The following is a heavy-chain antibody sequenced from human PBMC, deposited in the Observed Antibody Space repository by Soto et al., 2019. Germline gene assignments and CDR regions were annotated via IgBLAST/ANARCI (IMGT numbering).Heavy chain of an antibody. D-gene: IGHD3-10*01. CDR1: GFNFSNYA. CDR2: ISGSSSYT. J-gene: IGHJ6*02. Sequence: GGSLRLSCAASGFNFSNYALNWVRQAPGKGLEWVSFISGSSSYTYYSDSVKGRFTISRDNAKNSLYLQMNSLRAEDTAVYYCAKDRGRGSPVSGGLDVWGQGTTVTVSS. V-gene: IGHV3-21*01. CDR3: AKDRGRGSPVSGGLDV.